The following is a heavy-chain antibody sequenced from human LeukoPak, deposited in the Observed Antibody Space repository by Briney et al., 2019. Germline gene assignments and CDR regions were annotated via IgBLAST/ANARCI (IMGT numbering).Heavy chain of an antibody. CDR3: ARLSYYYDSSGATPLGSFDI. V-gene: IGHV1-2*04. Sequence: ASVKVSCKASGYTFTGYYMHWVRQATGQGLVWMGWINPNSGGTNYAQKFQGWVTMTRDTSISTAYMELSRLRSDDTAVYYCARLSYYYDSSGATPLGSFDIWGQGTMVTVSS. J-gene: IGHJ3*02. D-gene: IGHD3-22*01. CDR1: GYTFTGYY. CDR2: INPNSGGT.